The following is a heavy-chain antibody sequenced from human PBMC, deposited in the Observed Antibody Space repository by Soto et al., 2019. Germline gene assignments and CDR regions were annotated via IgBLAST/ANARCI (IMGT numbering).Heavy chain of an antibody. CDR1: GFTFSSYG. V-gene: IGHV3-48*02. Sequence: EVQLVESGGGLVQPGGSLRLSCAASGFTFSSYGMNWVRQAPGTGLEWVSYISSSSSTIYYADSVKGRFTISRDNAKNSLYLQMNSLRDEDTAVYYCATHSGSYYYFDYWGQGTLVTVSS. J-gene: IGHJ4*02. CDR3: ATHSGSYYYFDY. CDR2: ISSSSSTI. D-gene: IGHD1-26*01.